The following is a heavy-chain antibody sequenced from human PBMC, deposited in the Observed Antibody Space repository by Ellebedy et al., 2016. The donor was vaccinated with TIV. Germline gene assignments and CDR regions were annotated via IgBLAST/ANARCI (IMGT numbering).Heavy chain of an antibody. V-gene: IGHV3-74*01. CDR2: IDSDGSST. CDR3: ARGGGSGRYGAFDI. D-gene: IGHD1-26*01. J-gene: IGHJ3*02. CDR1: GFTFSSYW. Sequence: GGSLRLSCAASGFTFSSYWMHWVRQAPGKGLVWVSRIDSDGSSTSYADSVKGRFTISRDNAKNTLYLQMNSLRVEDTAVYYCARGGGSGRYGAFDIWGQGTMVTVSS.